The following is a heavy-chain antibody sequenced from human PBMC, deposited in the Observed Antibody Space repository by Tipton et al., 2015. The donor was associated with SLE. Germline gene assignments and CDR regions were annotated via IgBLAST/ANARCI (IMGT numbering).Heavy chain of an antibody. CDR2: IYYSGST. D-gene: IGHD2-2*01. V-gene: IGHV4-59*01. J-gene: IGHJ6*02. CDR3: ASMIVVIPVEARRDGMDV. Sequence: TLSLTCTVSGGSISGYYWSWIRQPPGKGLKWIGSIYYSGSTYYNPSLKSRVSISVDTSKNQFSLKLSSVTAADTAVYYCASMIVVIPVEARRDGMDVWGQGTTVTVSS. CDR1: GGSISGYY.